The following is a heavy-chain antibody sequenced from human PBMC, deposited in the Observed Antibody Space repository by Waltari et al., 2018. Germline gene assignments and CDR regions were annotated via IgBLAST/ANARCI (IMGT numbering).Heavy chain of an antibody. CDR1: GGSISSGGYY. V-gene: IGHV4-31*03. CDR2: IYYSGST. J-gene: IGHJ6*03. CDR3: ARDTRRSGDYYYYMDV. Sequence: QVQLQESGPGLVKPSQTLSLTCTVSGGSISSGGYYWSWIRQPPGKGLEWIGYIYYSGSTYYNPSLKSRVTISVDTSKNQFSLKLSSVTAADTAVYYCARDTRRSGDYYYYMDVWGKGTTVTVSS. D-gene: IGHD3-10*01.